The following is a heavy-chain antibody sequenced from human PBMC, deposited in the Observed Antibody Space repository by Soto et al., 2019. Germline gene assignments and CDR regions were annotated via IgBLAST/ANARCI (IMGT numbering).Heavy chain of an antibody. CDR3: AREVEGSYSRDDF. CDR1: GYTFTDHG. Sequence: ASVKVSCKTSGYTFTDHGIDWVRQAPGQGLEWVGWVSSYNGNTNYAYNLKDRVIMTTDASTSTAYMELRGLRSDDTAVYYCAREVEGSYSRDDFWGRGTTVTVYS. CDR2: VSSYNGNT. J-gene: IGHJ4*02. V-gene: IGHV1-18*01. D-gene: IGHD3-10*01.